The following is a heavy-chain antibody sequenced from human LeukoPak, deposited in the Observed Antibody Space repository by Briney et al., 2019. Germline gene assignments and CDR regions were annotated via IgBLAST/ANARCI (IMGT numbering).Heavy chain of an antibody. V-gene: IGHV4-31*03. J-gene: IGHJ3*02. CDR2: IYYSGST. D-gene: IGHD6-13*01. Sequence: SETLSLTCTVSGGSISSGGYYWSWIRQHPGKGLEWIGYIYYSGSTYYNPSLKSRVTISVDTSKNQFSLKLSSVTAADTAVYYCARSTTSWRDAFDIWGQGTMVTVSS. CDR1: GGSISSGGYY. CDR3: ARSTTSWRDAFDI.